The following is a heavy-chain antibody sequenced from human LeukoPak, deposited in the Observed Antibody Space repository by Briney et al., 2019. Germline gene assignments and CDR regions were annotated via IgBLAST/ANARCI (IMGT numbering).Heavy chain of an antibody. CDR3: ARAARATMVRGGDYFDY. J-gene: IGHJ4*02. V-gene: IGHV3-21*01. D-gene: IGHD3-10*01. CDR1: GFTFSSYS. CDR2: ISSSSSYI. Sequence: GGSLRLSCAASGFTFSSYSMNWVRQAPGKGLEWVSSISSSSSYIYYAGSVKGRFTISRDNAKNSLYLQMNSLRAEDTAAYYCARAARATMVRGGDYFDYWGQGTLVTVSS.